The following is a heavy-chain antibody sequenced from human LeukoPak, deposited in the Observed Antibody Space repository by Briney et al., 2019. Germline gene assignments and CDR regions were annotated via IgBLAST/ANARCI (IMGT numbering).Heavy chain of an antibody. J-gene: IGHJ4*02. CDR2: ISYQGSNK. Sequence: GGSLRLSCAASGFTFSNYAMHWVRQAPGKGLEWVAVISYQGSNKYYADSVKGRFTISRDNSKNTLYLQMVSLRAEDTAVYYCARGQFLLSDYDSSGFDYWGQGTLVTVSS. D-gene: IGHD3-22*01. V-gene: IGHV3-30*04. CDR3: ARGQFLLSDYDSSGFDY. CDR1: GFTFSNYA.